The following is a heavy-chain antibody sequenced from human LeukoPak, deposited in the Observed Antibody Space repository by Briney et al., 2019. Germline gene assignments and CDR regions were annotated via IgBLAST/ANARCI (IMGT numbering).Heavy chain of an antibody. J-gene: IGHJ3*02. V-gene: IGHV1-8*02. CDR1: GGTFSSYA. Sequence: ASVKVSCKASGGTFSSYAISWVRQATGQGLEWMGWMNPNSGNTGYAQKFQGRVTMTRNTSISTAYMELSSLRSEDTAVYYCARSVGDAFDIWGQGTMVTVSS. CDR2: MNPNSGNT. D-gene: IGHD3-3*01. CDR3: ARSVGDAFDI.